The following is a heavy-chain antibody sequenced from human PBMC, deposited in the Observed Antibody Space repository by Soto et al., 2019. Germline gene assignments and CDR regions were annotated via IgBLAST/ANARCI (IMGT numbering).Heavy chain of an antibody. CDR3: ASHNSGWSAFDP. CDR2: ISAYNGNT. Sequence: QVNLVQSGAEVKKPGASVKVSCKASGYTFTSYGISWVRQAPGQGLEWTGWISAYNGNTNYPQKLQGRVTMTTDTSTSTAYMELRSLRSDDTAVYYCASHNSGWSAFDPWGQGTLVTVSS. V-gene: IGHV1-18*01. D-gene: IGHD6-19*01. CDR1: GYTFTSYG. J-gene: IGHJ5*02.